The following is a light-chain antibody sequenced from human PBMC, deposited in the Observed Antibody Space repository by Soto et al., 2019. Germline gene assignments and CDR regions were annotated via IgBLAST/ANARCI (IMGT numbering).Light chain of an antibody. CDR1: QSVSIY. Sequence: DVPSTQSPSSLSASLGDRVTITCRASQSVSIYLNWYQQKPGKAPNLLIYKASTLKSGVPSRFSGSGSGTEFTLTISSLQSEDFAIYYCHQYNYWPRTVGQGTKVDIK. J-gene: IGKJ1*01. CDR2: KAS. V-gene: IGKV1-5*03. CDR3: HQYNYWPRT.